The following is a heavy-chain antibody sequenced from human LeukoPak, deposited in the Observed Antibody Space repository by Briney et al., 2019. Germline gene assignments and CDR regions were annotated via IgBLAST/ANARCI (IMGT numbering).Heavy chain of an antibody. CDR2: LSGNGGST. Sequence: QSGGPLRLSCAASGFTFSSYAMTWVRQAPGKGLEWVSGLSGNGGSTYYADSVKGRFTISRDNFKNTLYLQMNSLRVEDSGVYYCAKDLMIGTLGWFDPWGQGTLVSVSS. CDR3: AKDLMIGTLGWFDP. D-gene: IGHD1-7*01. V-gene: IGHV3-23*01. CDR1: GFTFSSYA. J-gene: IGHJ5*02.